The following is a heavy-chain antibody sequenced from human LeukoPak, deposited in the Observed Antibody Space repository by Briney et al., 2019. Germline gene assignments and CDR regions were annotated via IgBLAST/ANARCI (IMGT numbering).Heavy chain of an antibody. Sequence: ASVKVSCKASGGTFSSYTISWVRQAPGQGLEWLGGIIPVFGTANYAQKFQGRVTITADESTSTAYMELSSLRSEDTAVYYCARAVYYYDSSGSDYWGQGTLVTVSS. D-gene: IGHD3-22*01. CDR3: ARAVYYYDSSGSDY. CDR1: GGTFSSYT. J-gene: IGHJ4*02. V-gene: IGHV1-69*13. CDR2: IIPVFGTA.